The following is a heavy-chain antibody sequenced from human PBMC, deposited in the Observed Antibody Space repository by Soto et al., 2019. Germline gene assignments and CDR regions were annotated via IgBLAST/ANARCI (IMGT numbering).Heavy chain of an antibody. V-gene: IGHV4-34*01. Sequence: PSETLSLTCAVYGGSFSGYYWSWIRQPPGKGLEWIGEINHSGSTNYNPSLKSRVTISVDTSKNQFSLKLSSVTAADTAVYYCARGRGYGSGFYYYYYGMDVWGQGTTVTVSS. CDR3: ARGRGYGSGFYYYYYGMDV. CDR1: GGSFSGYY. D-gene: IGHD3-10*01. CDR2: INHSGST. J-gene: IGHJ6*02.